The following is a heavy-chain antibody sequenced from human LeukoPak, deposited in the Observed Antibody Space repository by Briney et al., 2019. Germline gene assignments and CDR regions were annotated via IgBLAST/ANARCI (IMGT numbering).Heavy chain of an antibody. D-gene: IGHD3-9*01. CDR2: IYYSGST. CDR1: GGSISSGDYY. J-gene: IGHJ5*02. CDR3: ARASSDYDILTGYWRVNWFDP. Sequence: SETLSLTCTVSGGSISSGDYYWSWIRQPPGKGLEWIGYIYYSGSTYYNPSLKSRVTISVDTSKNQFSLKLSSVTAADTAVYYCARASSDYDILTGYWRVNWFDPWGQETLVTVSS. V-gene: IGHV4-30-4*01.